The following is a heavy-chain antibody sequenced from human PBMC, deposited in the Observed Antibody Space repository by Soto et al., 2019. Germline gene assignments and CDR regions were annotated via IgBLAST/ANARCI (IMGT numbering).Heavy chain of an antibody. V-gene: IGHV1-18*01. CDR3: ARHHGPTTSENWVDP. CDR2: ISTYSGDT. Sequence: QVHLVQSGVEVKTPGASVKVSCQASGYTFFTYDISWVRQAPGQGLEWMGWISTYSGDTKYAQKFQGRVTMTTDTSTTTAYLELRSLRSDDTAVYYCARHHGPTTSENWVDPGGQGTLVTVSS. CDR1: GYTFFTYD. J-gene: IGHJ5*02. D-gene: IGHD5-12*01.